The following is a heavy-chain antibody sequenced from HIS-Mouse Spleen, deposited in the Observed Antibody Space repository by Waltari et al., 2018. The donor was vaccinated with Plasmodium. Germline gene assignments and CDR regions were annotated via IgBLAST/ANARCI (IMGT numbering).Heavy chain of an antibody. Sequence: QVQLVQSGAEVKKPGASVKVSCKASGYTFTGYYMHWVRQAPGQGLEWMGWINPNSGGTNYAQKFQGRVTMNRDTSSSTAYMERSRLRSDDTAVYYCARVLGYKAAAGTFVEYFQHWGQGTLVTVSS. CDR1: GYTFTGYY. CDR3: ARVLGYKAAAGTFVEYFQH. D-gene: IGHD6-13*01. V-gene: IGHV1-2*02. CDR2: INPNSGGT. J-gene: IGHJ1*01.